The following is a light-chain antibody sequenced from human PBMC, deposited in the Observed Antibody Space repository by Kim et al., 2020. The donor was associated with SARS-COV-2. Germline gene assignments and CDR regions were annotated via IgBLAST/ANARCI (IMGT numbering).Light chain of an antibody. V-gene: IGKV3-11*01. CDR3: QQRSNWPPLT. J-gene: IGKJ4*01. CDR1: QNVDTY. CDR2: DAS. Sequence: STGERATLSCRASQNVDTYVAWYQQKPGQGPRLLIYDASTRAAGIPDRFSGSGSGTDFTLTIGSLEPEDFGVYYCQQRSNWPPLTFGGGTKVDIK.